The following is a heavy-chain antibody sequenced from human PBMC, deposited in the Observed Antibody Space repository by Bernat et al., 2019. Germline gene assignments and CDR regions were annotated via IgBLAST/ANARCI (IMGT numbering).Heavy chain of an antibody. V-gene: IGHV3-33*01. D-gene: IGHD2-2*02. J-gene: IGHJ6*02. Sequence: QVQLVESGGGVVQPGRSLRLSCAASGFTFSSYGMHWVRQAPGKGLEWVAVIWDDGSNKYYADSVKGRFTISRDNSKNTLYLQMNSLRAEDTAVYYFARERTAAIFSNYGMDVWGQGTTVTVSS. CDR3: ARERTAAIFSNYGMDV. CDR1: GFTFSSYG. CDR2: IWDDGSNK.